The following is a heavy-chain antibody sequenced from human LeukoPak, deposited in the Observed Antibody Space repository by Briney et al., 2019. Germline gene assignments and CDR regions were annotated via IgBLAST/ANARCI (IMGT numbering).Heavy chain of an antibody. V-gene: IGHV4-59*02. D-gene: IGHD2-15*01. CDR1: GGSVSSYY. CDR3: ARGGRGYDEAFDI. CDR2: IYYSGST. Sequence: SETLSLTCTVSGGSVSSYYWSWIRQPPGKGLEWIGYIYYSGSTDYNPSLKSRVTISVDTYKTQFSLKLSSVTAADTAVYYCARGGRGYDEAFDIWGQGTMVTVSS. J-gene: IGHJ3*02.